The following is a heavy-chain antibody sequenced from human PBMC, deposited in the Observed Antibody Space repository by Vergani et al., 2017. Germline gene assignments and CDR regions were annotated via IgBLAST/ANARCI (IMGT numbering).Heavy chain of an antibody. V-gene: IGHV4-61*02. CDR2: IYTSGTT. CDR3: ARGSRAEGGSGPDK. D-gene: IGHD6-13*01. J-gene: IGHJ4*02. Sequence: QVQLQESGPGLVKPSQTLSLTCTVSGGSISSGSYYWSWLRQPAGKGLEWIGRIYTSGTTNYNRSFKNRVTMSVDTSKNQFSLKLNSVTAADTAVYYCARGSRAEGGSGPDKWGQGTLVTVSS. CDR1: GGSISSGSYY.